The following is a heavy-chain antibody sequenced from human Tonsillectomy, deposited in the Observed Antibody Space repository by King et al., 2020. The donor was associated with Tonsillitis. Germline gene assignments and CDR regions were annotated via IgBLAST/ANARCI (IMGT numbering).Heavy chain of an antibody. J-gene: IGHJ6*03. CDR3: AGTTPNKRHHYYYMAV. Sequence: VQLVESGGGLVQPGGSLRLSCAASGFNVTTNYMHWVRQAPGKGLEWVSVIYAAGPTYYADSMKGRVTTSRDYSRNTLYLQMNSLRAEDTAVYYCAGTTPNKRHHYYYMAVWGKGTTVPVSS. CDR1: GFNVTTNY. D-gene: IGHD4-17*01. CDR2: IYAAGPT. V-gene: IGHV3-66*01.